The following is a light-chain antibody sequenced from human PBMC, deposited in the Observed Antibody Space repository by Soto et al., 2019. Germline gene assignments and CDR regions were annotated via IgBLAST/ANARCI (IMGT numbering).Light chain of an antibody. CDR1: QSVSSSY. Sequence: EIVLTQSPGTLSLSPGERATLSCRASQSVSSSYLAWYQQKPGQAPRLLIYGASSRATGIPDRFSGSGSGTDFTLTISRLEPEDFAVYYCQKYGSSLTFGGGTTWAIK. CDR3: QKYGSSLT. CDR2: GAS. J-gene: IGKJ4*01. V-gene: IGKV3-20*01.